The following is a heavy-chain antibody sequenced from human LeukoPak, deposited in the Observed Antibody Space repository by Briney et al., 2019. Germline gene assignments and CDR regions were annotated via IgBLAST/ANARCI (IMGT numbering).Heavy chain of an antibody. D-gene: IGHD3-10*01. J-gene: IGHJ4*02. CDR2: SKTDGGAT. Sequence: SKTDGGATDYAAPVKGRFTISRDDSKNTLNLQMNSLKTEDTVVYYCTTGIRGDWGQGTLVTVSS. V-gene: IGHV3-15*01. CDR3: TTGIRGD.